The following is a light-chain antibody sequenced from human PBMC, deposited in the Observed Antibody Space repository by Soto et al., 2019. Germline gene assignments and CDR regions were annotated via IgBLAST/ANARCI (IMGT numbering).Light chain of an antibody. V-gene: IGLV2-14*03. CDR1: SSDVGGYNY. CDR3: SSYPTSNTRQIV. J-gene: IGLJ1*01. Sequence: QSALTQPASVSGSPGHSITISCTGTSSDVGGYNYGSWYQHHPGKAPKLIIYDVTNRPSGVSNPFSGSKSGNTASLTISGLQPEDEAEYYCSSYPTSNTRQIVFGAGT. CDR2: DVT.